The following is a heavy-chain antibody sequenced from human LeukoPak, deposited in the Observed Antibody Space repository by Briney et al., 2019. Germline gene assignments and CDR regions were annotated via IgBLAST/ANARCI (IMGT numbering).Heavy chain of an antibody. CDR1: AFTFSSYW. D-gene: IGHD2-15*01. Sequence: QPGGSLRLSCAASAFTFSSYWMHWVRQAPGKGLVWVSRVNSDGSSTSYADSVKGRFTISRDHAKNTLYLQMNSLRAEDTAMYYCARGSDCSGGSCYSYWYFDLWSRGTLVTVSS. CDR2: VNSDGSST. J-gene: IGHJ2*01. CDR3: ARGSDCSGGSCYSYWYFDL. V-gene: IGHV3-74*01.